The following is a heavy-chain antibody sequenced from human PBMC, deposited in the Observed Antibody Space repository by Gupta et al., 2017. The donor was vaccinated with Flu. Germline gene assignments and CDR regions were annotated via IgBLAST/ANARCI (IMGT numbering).Heavy chain of an antibody. D-gene: IGHD2-15*01. CDR2: SRRQLNTYAT. Sequence: GLELIGLSRRQLNTYATTYAASAKGRFTMSRDDSKNTTYLQMNSLKTEYTAIYHCTRRPDGYCSGSKGPTFDPWGQGTVVTVSS. CDR3: TRRPDGYCSGSKGPTFDP. V-gene: IGHV3-73*01. J-gene: IGHJ5*02.